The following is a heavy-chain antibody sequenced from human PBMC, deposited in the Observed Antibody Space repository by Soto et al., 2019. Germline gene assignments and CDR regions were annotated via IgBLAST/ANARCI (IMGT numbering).Heavy chain of an antibody. CDR3: ARDDGSGMYYYGMDV. J-gene: IGHJ6*02. Sequence: PGGSLRLSCAASGFTFSSYAMHWVRQAPGKGLEWVAVISYDGSNKYYADSVKGRFTISRDNSKNTLYLQMNSLRAEDTAVYYCARDDGSGMYYYGMDVWGQGTTVTVSS. CDR1: GFTFSSYA. V-gene: IGHV3-30-3*01. D-gene: IGHD3-10*01. CDR2: ISYDGSNK.